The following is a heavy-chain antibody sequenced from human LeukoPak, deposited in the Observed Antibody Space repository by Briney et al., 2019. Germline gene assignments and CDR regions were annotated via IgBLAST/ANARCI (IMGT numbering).Heavy chain of an antibody. CDR1: EFSVGSNY. J-gene: IGHJ4*02. V-gene: IGHV3-66*01. CDR2: IYSGGST. CDR3: ARLYDGSAYHADHFDY. Sequence: GGSLRFSCAASEFSVGSNYLTWVRQAPGKGLEWVSIIYSGGSTYYADSVKGRFTISRDNSKNTLYLQMNSLRAEDTAVYYCARLYDGSAYHADHFDYWGQGTLVIVSS. D-gene: IGHD3-22*01.